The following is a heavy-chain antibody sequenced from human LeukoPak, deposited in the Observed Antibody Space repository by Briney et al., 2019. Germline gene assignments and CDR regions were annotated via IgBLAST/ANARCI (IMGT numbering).Heavy chain of an antibody. V-gene: IGHV3-11*01. Sequence: GGSLRLSCAASGFTFSDYYMSWIRQAPGKGLEWVSYISSSGSTIYYADSVKGRFTISRDNAKNSLYLQMNSLRAEDTAVYYCARIYCSSTSCYNFDCWGQGTLVTVSS. D-gene: IGHD2-2*01. CDR1: GFTFSDYY. J-gene: IGHJ4*02. CDR3: ARIYCSSTSCYNFDC. CDR2: ISSSGSTI.